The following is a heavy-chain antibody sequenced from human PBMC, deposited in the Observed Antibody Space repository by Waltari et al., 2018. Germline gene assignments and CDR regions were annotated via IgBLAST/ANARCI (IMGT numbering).Heavy chain of an antibody. CDR2: FNTDNGDG. CDR3: ARRSPYSGFDY. D-gene: IGHD2-15*01. CDR1: GYSFDSYG. J-gene: IGHJ4*02. Sequence: QIQLVQSGVEVKKPGSSVKVSCKASGYSFDSYGISWVRQAPGQGLEWMGWFNTDNGDGNYAQKFQGRVTMTTDSSTTTAHMELRSLGSDDTAVYYCARRSPYSGFDYWGQGTLVTVSS. V-gene: IGHV1-18*01.